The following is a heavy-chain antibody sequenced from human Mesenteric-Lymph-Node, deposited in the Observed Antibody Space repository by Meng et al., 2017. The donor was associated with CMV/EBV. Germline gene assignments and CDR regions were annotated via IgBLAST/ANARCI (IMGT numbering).Heavy chain of an antibody. D-gene: IGHD1-7*01. V-gene: IGHV3-30-3*01. Sequence: GESLKISCAASGFTFSSYAMHWVRQAPGKGLEWVAVISYDGSNKYYADSVKGRFTISRDNSKNTLYLQMNSLRAEDTAVYYCARELAGDNWNYHWFDPWGQGTLVTVSS. J-gene: IGHJ5*02. CDR3: ARELAGDNWNYHWFDP. CDR2: ISYDGSNK. CDR1: GFTFSSYA.